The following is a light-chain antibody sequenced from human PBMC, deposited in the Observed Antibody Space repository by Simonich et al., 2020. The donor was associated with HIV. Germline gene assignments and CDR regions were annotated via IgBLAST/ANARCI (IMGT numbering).Light chain of an antibody. Sequence: DIQMTQSPSTLSASVGDRVTITCRASQSFSSWLAWYQQKPGKAPNLLIYKASSLERGVPSRFSGSGSGTQFTLTISSLQPDDFATYYCQQYNSYPFTFGQGTKLEIK. J-gene: IGKJ2*01. CDR3: QQYNSYPFT. CDR1: QSFSSW. V-gene: IGKV1-5*03. CDR2: KAS.